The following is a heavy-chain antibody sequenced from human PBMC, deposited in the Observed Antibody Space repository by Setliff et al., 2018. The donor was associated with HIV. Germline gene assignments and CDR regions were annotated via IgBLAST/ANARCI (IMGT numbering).Heavy chain of an antibody. CDR1: GGSISSSNW. CDR3: ARTYYGGNY. V-gene: IGHV3-7*03. D-gene: IGHD4-17*01. Sequence: SSETLSLTCAVSGGSISSSNWWRWVRQPPGKGLEWVSVIYDNGQTYYVDSVRGRFTISRDNAENSLYLRMNSLRAEDTAVYYCARTYYGGNYWGQGALVTVSS. CDR2: IYDNGQT. J-gene: IGHJ4*02.